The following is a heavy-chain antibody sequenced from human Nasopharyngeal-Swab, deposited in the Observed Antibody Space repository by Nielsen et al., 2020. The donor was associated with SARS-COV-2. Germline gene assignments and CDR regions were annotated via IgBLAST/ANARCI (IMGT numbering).Heavy chain of an antibody. D-gene: IGHD2/OR15-2a*01. V-gene: IGHV1-46*03. J-gene: IGHJ4*02. CDR1: GYTFTSYY. CDR3: PLPLSLFFLISPKNY. CDR2: INPSGGST. Sequence: ASVKVSCKASGYTFTSYYMHWVRQAPGQGLEWMGIINPSGGSTSYAQKFQGRVTMTRDTSTSTVYMELSSLRSEDTAVYYCPLPLSLFFLISPKNYWGQGTLVTVSS.